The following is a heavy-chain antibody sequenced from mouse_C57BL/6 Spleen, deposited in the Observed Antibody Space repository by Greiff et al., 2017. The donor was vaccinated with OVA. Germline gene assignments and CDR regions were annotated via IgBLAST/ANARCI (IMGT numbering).Heavy chain of an antibody. CDR1: GYTFTSYW. J-gene: IGHJ1*03. CDR2: IDPSDSYT. V-gene: IGHV1-69*01. Sequence: QVQLQQPGAELVMPGASVKLSCKASGYTFTSYWMHWVKQRPGQGLEWIGEIDPSDSYTNYNQKFKGKSTLTVDKSSSTAYMQLSSLTSEDSAVYYCARWGSSYGWYFDVWGTGTTVTVSS. CDR3: ARWGSSYGWYFDV. D-gene: IGHD1-1*01.